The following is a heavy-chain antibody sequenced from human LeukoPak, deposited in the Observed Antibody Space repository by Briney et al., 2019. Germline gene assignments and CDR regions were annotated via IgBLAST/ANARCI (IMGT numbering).Heavy chain of an antibody. CDR1: GYTLTELS. V-gene: IGHV1-24*01. CDR3: ARVEGSGWYVRYYGMDV. J-gene: IGHJ6*02. Sequence: ASVKVSCKVSGYTLTELSMHWVRQAPGKGLEWMGGFDPEDGETIYAQKFQGRVTMTTDTSTSTAYMELRSLRSDDTAVYYCARVEGSGWYVRYYGMDVWGQGTTVTVSS. D-gene: IGHD6-19*01. CDR2: FDPEDGET.